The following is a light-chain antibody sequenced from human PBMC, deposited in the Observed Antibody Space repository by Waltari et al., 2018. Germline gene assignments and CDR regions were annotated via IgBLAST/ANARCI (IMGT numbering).Light chain of an antibody. CDR1: QSISSY. J-gene: IGKJ3*01. CDR2: AAS. V-gene: IGKV1-39*01. Sequence: DIQMTQSKSSLYASEGDRVTIICRASQSISSYLNWYQQKPGKAPKLLIYAASSLQSGVPSRFSGSGSETDFTLTISSLQPEDCATYCCQQSYSTPRFTFGPGTKVDIK. CDR3: QQSYSTPRFT.